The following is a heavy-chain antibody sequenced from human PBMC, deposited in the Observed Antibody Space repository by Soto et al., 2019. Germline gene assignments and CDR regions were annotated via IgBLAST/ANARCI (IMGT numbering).Heavy chain of an antibody. CDR3: AKTGGDGYCSSTSCYFPFDY. Sequence: VGSLRLSCAASGFTFSSYGMHWVRQAPGKGLEWVAVISYDGSNKYYADSVKGRFTISRDNSKNTLYLQMNSLRAEDTAVYYCAKTGGDGYCSSTSCYFPFDYWGQGTLVTVSS. V-gene: IGHV3-30*18. D-gene: IGHD2-2*03. CDR1: GFTFSSYG. J-gene: IGHJ4*02. CDR2: ISYDGSNK.